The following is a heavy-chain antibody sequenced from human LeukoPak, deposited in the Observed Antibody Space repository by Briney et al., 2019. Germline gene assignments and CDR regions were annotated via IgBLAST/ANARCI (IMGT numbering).Heavy chain of an antibody. V-gene: IGHV4-34*01. Sequence: PSETLSLTCAVYGGSFSGYYWSWIRQPPGKGLEWIGEINHSGSTNYNPSLKSRVTISVDTSKNQFSLKLSSVTAADTAVYYCARGRGHYYGSGSWFDPWGQGTLVTVSS. CDR1: GGSFSGYY. CDR2: INHSGST. CDR3: ARGRGHYYGSGSWFDP. J-gene: IGHJ5*02. D-gene: IGHD3-10*01.